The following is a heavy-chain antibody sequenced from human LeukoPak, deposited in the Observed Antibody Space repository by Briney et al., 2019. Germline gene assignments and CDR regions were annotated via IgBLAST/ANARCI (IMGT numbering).Heavy chain of an antibody. J-gene: IGHJ3*02. Sequence: GGSLTLSCAASGFTFSDYYMSWIRQAPGKALERVSYISSSGSSIYYADSVKGRFTISRDNAKNSLYLQMNSLRAEDTAVYYCARRNLGAFDIWGQGTMVTVSS. D-gene: IGHD1-14*01. CDR2: ISSSGSSI. CDR3: ARRNLGAFDI. V-gene: IGHV3-11*01. CDR1: GFTFSDYY.